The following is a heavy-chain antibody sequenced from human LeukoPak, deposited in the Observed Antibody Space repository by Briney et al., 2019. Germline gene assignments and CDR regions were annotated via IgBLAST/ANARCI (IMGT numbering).Heavy chain of an antibody. CDR1: GFTFSSHA. V-gene: IGHV3-21*01. CDR2: ISSTSAYI. Sequence: GGSLRLSCAASGFTFSSHAMNWVRQAPGKGLEWVSSISSTSAYIYYAESVKGRFSISRDNVDNVVHLQMSSLRDEDTAFYYCARVAVAGPTGWFDSWGQGTLVTVSS. CDR3: ARVAVAGPTGWFDS. D-gene: IGHD6-19*01. J-gene: IGHJ5*01.